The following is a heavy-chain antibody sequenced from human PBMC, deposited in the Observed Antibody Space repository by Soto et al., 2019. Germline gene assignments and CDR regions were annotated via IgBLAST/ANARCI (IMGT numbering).Heavy chain of an antibody. CDR1: GGCFSGYY. CDR3: ASHLRPANWRGGYFDY. Sequence: SETLSLTCAVYGGCFSGYYWNWIRQPPGKGLEWIVGINHSGSTNYNPSLKSRVTISVDTSKNQFSLKLTSVTAADTAVYYCASHLRPANWRGGYFDYSGQGPLATVSS. J-gene: IGHJ4*02. CDR2: INHSGST. D-gene: IGHD1-1*01. V-gene: IGHV4-34*01.